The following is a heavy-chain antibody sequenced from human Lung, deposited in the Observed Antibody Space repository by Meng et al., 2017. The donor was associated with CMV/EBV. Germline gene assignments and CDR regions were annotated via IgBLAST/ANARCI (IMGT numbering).Heavy chain of an antibody. CDR3: ARAGGNSNYYYGMDV. V-gene: IGHV1-8*03. CDR1: GYAFISYD. J-gene: IGHJ6*02. Sequence: ASXXVSXKASGYAFISYDINWVRQATGQGLEWMGWMNPNSGKTGYAQKFQGRVTITRDISINTAYMEVSSLRSEDTAVYFCARAGGNSNYYYGMDVWGQGXTVTGSS. D-gene: IGHD4-23*01. CDR2: MNPNSGKT.